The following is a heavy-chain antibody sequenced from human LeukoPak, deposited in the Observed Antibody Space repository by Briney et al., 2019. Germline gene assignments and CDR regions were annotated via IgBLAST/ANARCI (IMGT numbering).Heavy chain of an antibody. D-gene: IGHD4/OR15-4a*01. CDR1: GFTFRNYV. J-gene: IGHJ6*03. CDR2: IWSDGNNR. CDR3: AKDHGASVSGFYMDV. V-gene: IGHV3-30*02. Sequence: GGSLRLSCAASGFTFRNYVMHWVRQAPGKGLEWVSFIWSDGNNRFYADSVKGRFTISRDNSKNMLYLQMDTLRAEDTALYYCAKDHGASVSGFYMDVWGKGTTVIVSS.